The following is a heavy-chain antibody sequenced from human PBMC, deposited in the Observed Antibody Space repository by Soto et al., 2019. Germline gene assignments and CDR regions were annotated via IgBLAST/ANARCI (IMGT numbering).Heavy chain of an antibody. CDR2: ISDTGAST. Sequence: PAGSLRLACAASRVTVKESAMNGVRQAPGKGLEWVASISDTGASTWYAESVRGRLSISRDNSKNTLYLQMNSLRGEDTAVYYCAKGRGSGWAWYFDNWGQGTLVTVSS. J-gene: IGHJ4*02. D-gene: IGHD6-19*01. CDR1: RVTVKESA. V-gene: IGHV3-23*01. CDR3: AKGRGSGWAWYFDN.